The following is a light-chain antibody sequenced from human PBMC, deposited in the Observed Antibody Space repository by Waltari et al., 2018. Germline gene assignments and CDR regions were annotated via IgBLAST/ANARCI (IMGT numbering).Light chain of an antibody. CDR3: SSRDNSYNHLVV. CDR2: GRN. V-gene: IGLV3-19*01. J-gene: IGLJ2*01. Sequence: SSELTQDPAVSVALGQTVRITCLGASLRSYYAAWYQQKPGQAPLLVFYGRNNRPSGIPDRFSCSNSGSTASLTITGALAEDEADYYCSSRDNSYNHLVVFGGGTKLTVL. CDR1: SLRSYY.